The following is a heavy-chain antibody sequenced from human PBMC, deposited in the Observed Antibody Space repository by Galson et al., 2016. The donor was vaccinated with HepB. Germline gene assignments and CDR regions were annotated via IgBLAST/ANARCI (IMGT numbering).Heavy chain of an antibody. J-gene: IGHJ4*02. Sequence: SLRLSCAASGFTFPTYAMTWVGQAPGKALAWASSIIGSGAIPFYAASVKGRFTISRDNSRFTLFLQMNSLRAEDTAIYYCVRDRPPYPIDYWGQGTLVTVSS. CDR3: VRDRPPYPIDY. CDR1: GFTFPTYA. CDR2: IIGSGAIP. V-gene: IGHV3-23*01.